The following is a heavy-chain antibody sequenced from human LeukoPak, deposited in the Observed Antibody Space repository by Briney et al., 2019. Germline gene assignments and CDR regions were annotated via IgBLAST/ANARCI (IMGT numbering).Heavy chain of an antibody. Sequence: GGSLRLSCAASGFTFSRYSMNWVRQAPGKGLEWVGRIKTKNDGGAADYAAPVTGRFTISRDDKKNTLYLQMNSLRTEDTAVYFCTTVVSGGWYRGYWGQGTLVFVSS. D-gene: IGHD6-19*01. CDR2: IKTKNDGGAA. V-gene: IGHV3-15*05. CDR3: TTVVSGGWYRGY. J-gene: IGHJ4*02. CDR1: GFTFSRYS.